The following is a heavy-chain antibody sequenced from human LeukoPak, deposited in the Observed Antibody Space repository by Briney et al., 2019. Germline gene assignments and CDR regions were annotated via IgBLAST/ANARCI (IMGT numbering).Heavy chain of an antibody. J-gene: IGHJ4*02. CDR2: IYYSGST. D-gene: IGHD1-26*01. Sequence: SETLPLTCTVSGGSISSSSYYWGWIRQPPGKGLEWIGSIYYSGSTYHNPSLKSRVTISVDTSKNQFSLKLSSVTAADTAVYYCARIVGPTKIDYWGQGTLVTVSS. CDR3: ARIVGPTKIDY. CDR1: GGSISSSSYY. V-gene: IGHV4-39*01.